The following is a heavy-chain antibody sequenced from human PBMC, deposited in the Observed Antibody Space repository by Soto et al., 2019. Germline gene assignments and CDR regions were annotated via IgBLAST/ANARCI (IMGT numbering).Heavy chain of an antibody. CDR3: AISTGLSDYYYYYMDV. Sequence: GGSLRLSCAASGFTVNNLSMTWVRQAPGKGLEWVSVISSDDSTYYADSVKGRFTISRDNSKNTLYLEMNSLRSEDTAVYYCAISTGLSDYYYYYMDVWGKGTTVTV. V-gene: IGHV3-53*05. D-gene: IGHD3-10*01. J-gene: IGHJ6*03. CDR2: ISSDDST. CDR1: GFTVNNLS.